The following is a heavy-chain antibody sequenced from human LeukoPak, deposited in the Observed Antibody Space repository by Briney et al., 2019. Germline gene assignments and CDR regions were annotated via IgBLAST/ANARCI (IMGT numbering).Heavy chain of an antibody. J-gene: IGHJ5*02. CDR1: GGSISSYY. CDR2: IYYSGST. D-gene: IGHD6-13*01. V-gene: IGHV4-39*01. Sequence: SETLSLTCTVSGGSISSYYWGWIRQPPGKGLEWIGSIYYSGSTYYNPSLKSRVTISVDTSKNQFSLKLSSVTAADTAVYYCARHQQQLVTWGWFDPWGQGTLVTVSS. CDR3: ARHQQQLVTWGWFDP.